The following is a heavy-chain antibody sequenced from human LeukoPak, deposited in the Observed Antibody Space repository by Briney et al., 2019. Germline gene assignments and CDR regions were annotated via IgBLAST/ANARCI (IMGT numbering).Heavy chain of an antibody. Sequence: ASVKVSCKASGYTFTGYYMHWVRQAPGQGLEWMGWINPNSGGTNYAQKFQGRVTMTRDTSISTAHMELSRLRSDDTAVYYCARGGSSARAYYFDYWGQGTLVTVSS. V-gene: IGHV1-2*02. CDR1: GYTFTGYY. D-gene: IGHD1-26*01. CDR2: INPNSGGT. CDR3: ARGGSSARAYYFDY. J-gene: IGHJ4*02.